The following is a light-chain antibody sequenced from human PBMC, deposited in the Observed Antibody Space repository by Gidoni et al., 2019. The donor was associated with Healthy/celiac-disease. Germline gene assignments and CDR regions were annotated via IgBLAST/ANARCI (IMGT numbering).Light chain of an antibody. CDR3: QSYDSSLSGSNVV. J-gene: IGLJ2*01. CDR2: GNR. CDR1: SSHIGAGYA. Sequence: QSVLTQPPSGSGAPGQRVTISCTGSSSHIGAGYAVHWYQQLPGTSPPLLIYGNRHRPSGVPDRFSGSQSGTSASLAITGLQAEDEADYYCQSYDSSLSGSNVVFGGGPKLTVL. V-gene: IGLV1-40*01.